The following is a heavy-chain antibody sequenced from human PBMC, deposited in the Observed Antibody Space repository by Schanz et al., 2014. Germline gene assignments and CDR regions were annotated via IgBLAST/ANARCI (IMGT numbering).Heavy chain of an antibody. D-gene: IGHD4-17*01. CDR3: ARDRSHGDIPGDT. CDR1: GGSVSSGGDY. CDR2: ISYSGST. V-gene: IGHV4-31*03. Sequence: QVQLQESGPGLVKPSQTLSLTCTVSGGSVSSGGDYWSRIRPHPGKGLEWIGFISYSGSTYYNPSLKSRVTITVATTKNQFSLNLSSAAAADAYVYYCARDRSHGDIPGDTWGQGTMVTVSS. J-gene: IGHJ3*02.